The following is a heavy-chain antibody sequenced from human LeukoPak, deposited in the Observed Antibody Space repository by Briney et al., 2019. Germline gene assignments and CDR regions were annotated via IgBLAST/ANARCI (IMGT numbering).Heavy chain of an antibody. CDR3: VSWRDSGDKNS. D-gene: IGHD4-23*01. Sequence: HPGGSLRLSCAASGFTFSSYVMSWVRQAPEKGLEWVAHIKQDGSQKYYVDSVRGRFTISRDNTKNSVYLQMNSLRAEDTAVYYCVSWRDSGDKNSWGQGTLVTVSS. V-gene: IGHV3-7*01. CDR1: GFTFSSYV. J-gene: IGHJ5*02. CDR2: IKQDGSQK.